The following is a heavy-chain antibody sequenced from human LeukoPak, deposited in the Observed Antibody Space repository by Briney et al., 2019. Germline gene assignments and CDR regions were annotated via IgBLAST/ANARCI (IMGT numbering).Heavy chain of an antibody. CDR2: ISYDGGNK. D-gene: IGHD6-19*01. J-gene: IGHJ4*02. CDR3: ARNRCSSVQAPFDY. V-gene: IGHV3-30*01. CDR1: GFTFSSYA. Sequence: GGSLRLSCAASGFTFSSYAMHWVRQAPGKGLEWVAVISYDGGNKCYADSVKGRFTISRDNSKNTLYLQMNSLRADDTAVYYCARNRCSSVQAPFDYWGQGTLVTVSS.